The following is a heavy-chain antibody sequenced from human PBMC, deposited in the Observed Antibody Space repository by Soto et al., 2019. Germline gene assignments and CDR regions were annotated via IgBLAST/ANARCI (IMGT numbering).Heavy chain of an antibody. Sequence: QVQLVQSGAEVKKPGASVKVSCKASGYTFTGYYMHWVRQAPGQGLEWMGWINPNSGGTNYAQKFQGRVTMTRDTSISTAYMELSRRRSDDTAVYYCARGYCSGGSCGWFDPWGQGTLVTVSS. V-gene: IGHV1-2*02. CDR3: ARGYCSGGSCGWFDP. J-gene: IGHJ5*02. D-gene: IGHD2-15*01. CDR1: GYTFTGYY. CDR2: INPNSGGT.